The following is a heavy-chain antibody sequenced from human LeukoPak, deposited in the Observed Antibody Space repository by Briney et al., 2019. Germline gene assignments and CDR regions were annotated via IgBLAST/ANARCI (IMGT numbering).Heavy chain of an antibody. D-gene: IGHD3-10*01. V-gene: IGHV1-46*03. CDR2: NPIGCST. Sequence: NPIGCSTSYAQRFQGRVTMTRDKATRTVYMELSSLRSEDTAVYYCARNDASGLDYWGQGTLVTVSS. CDR3: ARNDASGLDY. J-gene: IGHJ4*02.